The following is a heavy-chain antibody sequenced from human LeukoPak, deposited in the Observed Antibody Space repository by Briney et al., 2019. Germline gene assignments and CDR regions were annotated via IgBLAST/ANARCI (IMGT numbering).Heavy chain of an antibody. CDR1: GGSISSYY. CDR2: IYYSGST. CDR3: ARGRRYYYYYYMDV. J-gene: IGHJ6*03. V-gene: IGHV4-59*12. Sequence: SETLSLTCTVSGGSISSYYWSWIRQPPGKGLEWIGYIYYSGSTNYNPSLKSRVTISVDTSKNQFSLKLSSVTAADTAVYYCARGRRYYYYYYMDVWGKGTTVTVS.